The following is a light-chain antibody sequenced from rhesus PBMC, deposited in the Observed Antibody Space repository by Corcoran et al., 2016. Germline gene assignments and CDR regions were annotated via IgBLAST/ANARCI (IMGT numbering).Light chain of an antibody. V-gene: IGKV1-22*01. Sequence: DIQMTQSPSSLSASVGDKVTITCRASQGISSWLAWYQQKPGKAPKLLIYKASSLQSGVPPRFSGSGSCTDFTRTISSLQAEDFATYYCLQYISSPWTFGQGTKVEIK. J-gene: IGKJ1*01. CDR3: LQYISSPWT. CDR2: KAS. CDR1: QGISSW.